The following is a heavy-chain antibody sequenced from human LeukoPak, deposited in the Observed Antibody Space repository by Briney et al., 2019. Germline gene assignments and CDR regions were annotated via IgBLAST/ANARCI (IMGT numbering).Heavy chain of an antibody. CDR3: ARGEELWFDY. V-gene: IGHV1-2*02. D-gene: IGHD5-18*01. Sequence: ASVKESSNASGYTFTSYYIHWVRQAPGQGLEWVGLINPDTGGAKYAQKFQGRVTMTRDTSISTAYMELSRLTSDDTAVYFCARGEELWFDYWGQGTLVTVSS. CDR1: GYTFTSYY. CDR2: INPDTGGA. J-gene: IGHJ4*02.